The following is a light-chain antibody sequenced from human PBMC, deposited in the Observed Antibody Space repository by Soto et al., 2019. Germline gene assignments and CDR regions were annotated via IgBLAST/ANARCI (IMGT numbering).Light chain of an antibody. J-gene: IGKJ1*01. CDR1: QSVSSTY. CDR2: GAS. CDR3: QQYGSSLWT. Sequence: PGERATLSCRASQSVSSTYLAWYQQKPGQAPRLLIYGASSRATGIPDRFSGSGSGTDFTLTISRLEPEDFAVYYCQQYGSSLWTLGQGTKVDIK. V-gene: IGKV3-20*01.